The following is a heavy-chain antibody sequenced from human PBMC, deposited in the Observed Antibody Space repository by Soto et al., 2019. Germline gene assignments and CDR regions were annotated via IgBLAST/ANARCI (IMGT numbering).Heavy chain of an antibody. CDR3: ASTAHSSGWYSGGFDY. CDR1: GGSISSYY. V-gene: IGHV4-59*01. D-gene: IGHD6-19*01. CDR2: IYDSGST. Sequence: QVQLQESGPGLVKPSETLSLTCTVSGGSISSYYWSWIRQPPGKGLEWIGYIYDSGSTNYNPSLKSRVTISVDTSKNQFSLKLSSVTAADTAVYYCASTAHSSGWYSGGFDYWGQGTLVTVSA. J-gene: IGHJ4*02.